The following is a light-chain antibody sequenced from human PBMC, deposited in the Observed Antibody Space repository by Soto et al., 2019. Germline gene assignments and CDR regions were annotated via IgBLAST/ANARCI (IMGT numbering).Light chain of an antibody. CDR1: QSVSSN. CDR3: QTYNHLWT. J-gene: IGKJ1*01. CDR2: GAS. Sequence: EIVMTQSPATLSVSPGERATLSCRASQSVSSNLAWYQQKPGQAPRLLIYGASTRSTGIPARFSGSGSGTELTLTISSLQSEDFAVYYCQTYNHLWTFGQGTKVEIK. V-gene: IGKV3-15*01.